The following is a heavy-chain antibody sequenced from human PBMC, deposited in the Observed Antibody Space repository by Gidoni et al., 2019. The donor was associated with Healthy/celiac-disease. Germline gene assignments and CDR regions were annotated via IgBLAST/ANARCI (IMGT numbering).Heavy chain of an antibody. CDR3: ARALAYDILTGYIY. Sequence: QVQLVQSGAEVKKPGASVKVSCKASGYTFPSYAMHWVRQAPGQRLEWMGWINAGNGNTKYSQKFQGRVTITRDTSASTAYMELSSLRSEDTAVYYCARALAYDILTGYIYWGQGTLVTVSS. D-gene: IGHD3-9*01. J-gene: IGHJ4*02. CDR1: GYTFPSYA. V-gene: IGHV1-3*01. CDR2: INAGNGNT.